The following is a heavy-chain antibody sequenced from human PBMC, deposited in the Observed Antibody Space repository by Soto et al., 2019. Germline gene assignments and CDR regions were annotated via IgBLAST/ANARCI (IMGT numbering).Heavy chain of an antibody. CDR1: GFTFSNHA. D-gene: IGHD3-9*01. Sequence: GGSLRLSCAASGFTFSNHAMHWVRQAPGEGPEWVSGFGGNLVSTNYADSVKGRFTISRDNSKNTLYLQMNSLRAEDTAVYYCAKDLELLGYDILTGSFDYWGQGTLVTVSS. V-gene: IGHV3-23*01. CDR3: AKDLELLGYDILTGSFDY. CDR2: FGGNLVST. J-gene: IGHJ4*02.